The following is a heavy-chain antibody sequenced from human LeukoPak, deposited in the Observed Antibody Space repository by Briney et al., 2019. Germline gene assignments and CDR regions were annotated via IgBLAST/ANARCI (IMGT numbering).Heavy chain of an antibody. J-gene: IGHJ5*02. D-gene: IGHD3-22*01. CDR1: GFTFSNYW. Sequence: GGSLRLSCAASGFTFSNYWMHWVRQAPGKGLVWVSRLNSDGINTSYADSVKGRFTISRDNATNTLNLQMNSLRAEDTAVYYCARDLGQYYDTSDNWFDPWGQGTLVTVSS. CDR3: ARDLGQYYDTSDNWFDP. V-gene: IGHV3-74*01. CDR2: LNSDGINT.